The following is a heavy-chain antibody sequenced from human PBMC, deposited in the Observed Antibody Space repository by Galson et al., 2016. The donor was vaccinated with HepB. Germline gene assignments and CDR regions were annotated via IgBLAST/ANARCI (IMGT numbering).Heavy chain of an antibody. J-gene: IGHJ6*02. CDR3: ARDEWQLGPWYYSMDV. Sequence: SLRLSCAASGFSVSSSYMSWVRQAPGKGLEWVSVIYPGGTTCLADSVKGRFTISRDNSNNMVHLQMNSLRVEETAVYFCARDEWQLGPWYYSMDVWGQGTTVTVSS. D-gene: IGHD4-23*01. CDR2: IYPGGTT. CDR1: GFSVSSSY. V-gene: IGHV3-66*01.